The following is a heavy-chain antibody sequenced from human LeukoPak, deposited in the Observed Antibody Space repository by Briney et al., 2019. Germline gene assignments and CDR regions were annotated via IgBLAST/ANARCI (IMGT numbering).Heavy chain of an antibody. CDR1: GYTFTSYD. CDR2: MNPNSGNT. Sequence: GASVKVSCKASGYTFTSYDINRVRQATGQGLEWTGWMNPNSGNTGYAQKFQGRVTMTRNTSISTAYMELSSLRSEDTAVYYCARTQGYCTNGVCSYYFDYWGQGTLVTVSS. D-gene: IGHD2-8*01. V-gene: IGHV1-8*01. J-gene: IGHJ4*02. CDR3: ARTQGYCTNGVCSYYFDY.